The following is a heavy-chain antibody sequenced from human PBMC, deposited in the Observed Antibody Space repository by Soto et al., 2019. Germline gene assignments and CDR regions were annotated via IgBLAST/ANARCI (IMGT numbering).Heavy chain of an antibody. Sequence: GASVKVSCKASGYPFPSSDINWVRQATGQGLEWMGWMNPNSGNTGYAQKFQGRVTMTRNTSINTAYMELSSLRSEDTAVYYCAKDRDWRCSSTSCYGAFDIWGQGTMVTVSS. CDR2: MNPNSGNT. CDR3: AKDRDWRCSSTSCYGAFDI. J-gene: IGHJ3*02. V-gene: IGHV1-8*01. D-gene: IGHD2-2*01. CDR1: GYPFPSSD.